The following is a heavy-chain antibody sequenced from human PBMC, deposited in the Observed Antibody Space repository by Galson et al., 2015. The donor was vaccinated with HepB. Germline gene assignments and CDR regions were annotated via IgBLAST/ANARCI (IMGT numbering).Heavy chain of an antibody. CDR2: INADNGNT. D-gene: IGHD3-22*01. V-gene: IGHV1-3*01. CDR1: GYTLTNYG. CDR3: ARGARITRMGVDNYYYGMDV. Sequence: SVKVSCKAFGYTLTNYGMHWVRQAPGQGLEWMGWINADNGNTRYSEKFQDRVTITRDISASTTYMQLSSLRSEDTAVYFCARGARITRMGVDNYYYGMDVWGQGTTVTVSS. J-gene: IGHJ6*02.